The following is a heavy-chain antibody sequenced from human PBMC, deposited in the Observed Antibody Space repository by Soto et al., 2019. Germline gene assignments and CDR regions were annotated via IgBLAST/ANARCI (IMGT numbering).Heavy chain of an antibody. CDR1: GGAVSSGSYY. J-gene: IGHJ5*02. V-gene: IGHV4-61*01. CDR2: IYYNGNT. Sequence: QVQLQESGPGLVQPSETLSLTCTVSGGAVSSGSYYWSWIRQPPGKGLEWIGFIYYNGNTNHNPALKSRGTISIDTSKNQFSLKLRSVTAADTAVYYCARGAAGTFDWFDPWGQGTLVTVSS. CDR3: ARGAAGTFDWFDP. D-gene: IGHD6-13*01.